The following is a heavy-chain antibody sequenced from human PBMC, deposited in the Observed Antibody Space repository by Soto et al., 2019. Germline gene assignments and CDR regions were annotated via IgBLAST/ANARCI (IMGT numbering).Heavy chain of an antibody. CDR1: GGSISSGDYY. CDR3: ARVDEGPWLVPDY. CDR2: IYYSGST. Sequence: QVQLQESGPGLVKPSQTLSLTCTVSGGSISSGDYYWSWIRQPPGKGLEWIGYIYYSGSTYYNPSLKARVTLPGDTPKNQFPPTLSSVTAADTAVYYCARVDEGPWLVPDYWGQGTLVTVYS. V-gene: IGHV4-30-4*01. D-gene: IGHD6-19*01. J-gene: IGHJ4*02.